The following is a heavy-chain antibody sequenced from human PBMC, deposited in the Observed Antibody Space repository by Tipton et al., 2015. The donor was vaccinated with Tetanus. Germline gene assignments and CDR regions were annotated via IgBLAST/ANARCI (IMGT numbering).Heavy chain of an antibody. CDR3: ARGFLGYCSGGSCYSASPFDP. J-gene: IGHJ5*02. Sequence: QVQLVQSGAEVKKPGSSVKVSCKASGGTFSSYAISWVRQAPGQGLEWMGGIIPIFGTANYAQRFQGRVTITADESTSTAYMELSSLRSEDTAVYYCARGFLGYCSGGSCYSASPFDPWGQGTLVTVSS. V-gene: IGHV1-69*01. D-gene: IGHD2-15*01. CDR1: GGTFSSYA. CDR2: IIPIFGTA.